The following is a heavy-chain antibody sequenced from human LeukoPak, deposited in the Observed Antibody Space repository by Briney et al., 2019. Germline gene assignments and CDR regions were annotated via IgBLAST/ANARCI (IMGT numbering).Heavy chain of an antibody. CDR2: INPNSGNT. Sequence: ASVKVSCKASGYTFTGYYMHWVRQAPGQGLEWMGWINPNSGNTGYAQKFQDRVTISRDTSISTAFMELSSLRSEDTAVYYCARGPSYSSGFYYYYYMDVWGKGTTVTVSS. CDR3: ARGPSYSSGFYYYYYMDV. J-gene: IGHJ6*03. D-gene: IGHD6-19*01. V-gene: IGHV1-8*03. CDR1: GYTFTGYY.